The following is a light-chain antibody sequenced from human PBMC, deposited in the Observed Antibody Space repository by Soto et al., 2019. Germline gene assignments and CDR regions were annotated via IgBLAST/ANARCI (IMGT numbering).Light chain of an antibody. V-gene: IGLV2-8*01. Sequence: QSALTQPPSASGFPGQSVTISCTGTKSDLGGDNYVSWYHRQPGRAPKLIIYEVTERPSGVPGRFSGSKSGDTASLTVTGLQAEDEGEYYCSSFTGSNNYIVFGGGTKLTVL. CDR1: KSDLGGDNY. CDR2: EVT. CDR3: SSFTGSNNYIV. J-gene: IGLJ3*02.